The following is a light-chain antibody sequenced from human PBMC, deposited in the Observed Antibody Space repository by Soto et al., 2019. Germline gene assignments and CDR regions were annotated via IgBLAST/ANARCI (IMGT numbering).Light chain of an antibody. CDR1: QSISSW. Sequence: DIQMTQSPSTLSASVGDRVIITCRASQSISSWLAWYQQKPGKAPNLLIYKASTLKSGVPSRFSGSGSGTEFTLTNSGLQPDDFATYYCQKYHNDSWTCGQETKVEIK. J-gene: IGKJ1*01. CDR2: KAS. CDR3: QKYHNDSWT. V-gene: IGKV1-5*03.